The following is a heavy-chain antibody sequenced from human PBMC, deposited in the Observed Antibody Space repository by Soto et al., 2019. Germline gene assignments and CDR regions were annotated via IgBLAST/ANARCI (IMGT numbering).Heavy chain of an antibody. CDR1: GGSTSSSNW. CDR2: IYHSGST. D-gene: IGHD3-3*01. CDR3: ARDARITIFGVVITSGYYYYGMDV. V-gene: IGHV4-4*02. Sequence: SETLSLTCAVSGGSTSSSNWWSWVRQPPGKGLEWIGEIYHSGSTNYNPSLKSRVTISVDKSKNQFSLKLSSVTAADTAVYYCARDARITIFGVVITSGYYYYGMDVWGQGTTVTVSS. J-gene: IGHJ6*02.